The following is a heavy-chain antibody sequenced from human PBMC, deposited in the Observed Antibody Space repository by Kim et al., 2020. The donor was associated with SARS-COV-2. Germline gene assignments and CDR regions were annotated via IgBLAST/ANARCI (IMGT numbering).Heavy chain of an antibody. CDR3: AKDPLSAVALAHWFDP. CDR2: ISGSGGST. Sequence: GGSLRLSCAASGFTFSSYAMSWVRQAPGKGLEWVSAISGSGGSTYYADSVKGRFTISRDNSKNTLYLQMNSLRAEDTAVYYCAKDPLSAVALAHWFDPWGQGTLVTVSS. V-gene: IGHV3-23*01. D-gene: IGHD6-19*01. CDR1: GFTFSSYA. J-gene: IGHJ5*02.